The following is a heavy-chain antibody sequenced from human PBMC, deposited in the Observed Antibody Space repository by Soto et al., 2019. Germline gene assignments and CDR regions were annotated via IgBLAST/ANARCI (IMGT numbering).Heavy chain of an antibody. Sequence: ASVKVSCKASGYTFTSYGISWVRQAPGQGLEWMGWISVYGGKTNYAQKLQGRVTMTTDTSTSTIYMELRSLRSDDTAVYYCARDRNGFGNWFDPWGQGTLVTVSS. CDR2: ISVYGGKT. D-gene: IGHD3-3*01. J-gene: IGHJ5*02. CDR1: GYTFTSYG. CDR3: ARDRNGFGNWFDP. V-gene: IGHV1-18*01.